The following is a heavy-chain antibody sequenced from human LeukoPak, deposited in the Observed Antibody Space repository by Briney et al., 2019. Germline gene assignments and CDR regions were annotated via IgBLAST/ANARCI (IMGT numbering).Heavy chain of an antibody. CDR2: IHYSGDI. CDR3: ARVGCSGGSCYPDY. Sequence: SETLSLTCTVSGASISTSYWYWIRQPPGKGLEWIGYIHYSGDINYNPSLKSRVTISAYTSKNQLSLKLSSVTAADAAVYYCARVGCSGGSCYPDYWGQGTLVTVSS. V-gene: IGHV4-59*01. D-gene: IGHD2-15*01. J-gene: IGHJ4*02. CDR1: GASISTSY.